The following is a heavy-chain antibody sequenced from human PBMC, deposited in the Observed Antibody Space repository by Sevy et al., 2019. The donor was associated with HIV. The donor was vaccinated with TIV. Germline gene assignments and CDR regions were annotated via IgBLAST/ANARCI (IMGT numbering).Heavy chain of an antibody. CDR1: GFTFSSYS. J-gene: IGHJ5*02. CDR2: ISSSSSTI. Sequence: GGSLRLSCAASGFTFSSYSMNWVRQAPGKGLEWVSYISSSSSTIYYADSVKGRFTISRDNAKNSLYLQMNSLRAEDTAMYYCAKREYLDPWGQGTLVTVSS. V-gene: IGHV3-48*01. CDR3: AKREYLDP. D-gene: IGHD3-10*01.